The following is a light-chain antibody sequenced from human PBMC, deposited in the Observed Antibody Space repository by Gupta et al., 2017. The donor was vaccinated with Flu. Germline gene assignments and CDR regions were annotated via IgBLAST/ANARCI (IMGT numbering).Light chain of an antibody. CDR3: AAWDDSLNGPV. CDR2: SNY. J-gene: IGLJ3*02. V-gene: IGLV1-44*01. Sequence: QPVLTQPPSASGSPGQRVTISCSGSSSNIGSNTVTWYQQLPGTAPKLLIYSNYQRPSGVPDRFSGSKSGTSSSLAISGLQSEDEADYYCAAWDDSLNGPVFGGGTKLTVL. CDR1: SSNIGSNT.